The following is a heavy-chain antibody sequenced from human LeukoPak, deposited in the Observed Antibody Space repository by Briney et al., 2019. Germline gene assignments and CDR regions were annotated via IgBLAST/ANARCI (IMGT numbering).Heavy chain of an antibody. J-gene: IGHJ4*02. CDR3: ARAIAVAGKIVDY. D-gene: IGHD6-19*01. Sequence: GGSLRLSCAASGFTFSSYSMNWVRQAPGKGLEWVSYISSSSSTIYYADSVKGRFTISRDNAKNSLYLQMNSLRAEDTAVYYCARAIAVAGKIVDYWGQGTLVTVSS. CDR1: GFTFSSYS. CDR2: ISSSSSTI. V-gene: IGHV3-48*04.